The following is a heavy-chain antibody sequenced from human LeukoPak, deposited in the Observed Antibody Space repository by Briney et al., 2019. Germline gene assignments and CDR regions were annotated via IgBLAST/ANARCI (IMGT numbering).Heavy chain of an antibody. CDR3: ARRTYYYDSSGYYIDY. CDR1: GFTFSSYA. CDR2: ISGSGGST. J-gene: IGHJ4*02. Sequence: GGSLRLSCAASGFTFSSYAMSWVRQAPGKGLEWVSAISGSGGSTYYADSVKGRFTISRDNPKNTLYLQMNSLRAEDTAVYYCARRTYYYDSSGYYIDYWGQGTLVTVSS. V-gene: IGHV3-23*01. D-gene: IGHD3-22*01.